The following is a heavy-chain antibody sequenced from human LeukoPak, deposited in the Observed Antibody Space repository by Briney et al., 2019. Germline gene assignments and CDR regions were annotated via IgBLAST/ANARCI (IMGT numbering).Heavy chain of an antibody. CDR3: ASTGYDSSGYYYVIFDY. Sequence: SETLSLTCTVSGGSISSSSDYWGWIRQPPGKGMEWIGSIYYSGSTYYNPSLKSRVTISVDTSKNQFSLKLSSVGAADTAMYYCASTGYDSSGYYYVIFDYWGQGTLVTVSS. CDR2: IYYSGST. J-gene: IGHJ4*02. CDR1: GGSISSSSDY. V-gene: IGHV4-39*01. D-gene: IGHD3-22*01.